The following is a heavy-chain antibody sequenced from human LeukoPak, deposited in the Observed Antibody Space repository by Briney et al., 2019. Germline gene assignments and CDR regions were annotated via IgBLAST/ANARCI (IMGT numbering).Heavy chain of an antibody. J-gene: IGHJ4*02. CDR2: IYTSGST. V-gene: IGHV4-4*07. D-gene: IGHD3-10*01. CDR3: ARESLLLWFGELLYPYYFDY. CDR1: GVSISSYY. Sequence: SETLSLTCTVSGVSISSYYWSWIRQPPGKGLEWIGRIYTSGSTNYNPSLKSRVTMSVDTSKNQFSLKLSSVTAADTAVYYCARESLLLWFGELLYPYYFDYWGQGTLVTVSS.